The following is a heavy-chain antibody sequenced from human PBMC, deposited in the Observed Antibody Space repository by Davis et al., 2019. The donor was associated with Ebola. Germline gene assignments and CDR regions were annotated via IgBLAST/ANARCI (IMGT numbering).Heavy chain of an antibody. CDR1: GGSISSSSYY. Sequence: SETLSLTCIVSGGSISSSSYYWVWIRQSPGKGLEWIGTIFYTGSTHYNPSLKSRVTISVDTSKNQFSLKLSSVTAADTAVYYCARGDSYYDPSGYYAGPEAPDHWGQGTLVSVSS. CDR2: IFYTGST. V-gene: IGHV4-39*07. CDR3: ARGDSYYDPSGYYAGPEAPDH. J-gene: IGHJ4*02. D-gene: IGHD3-22*01.